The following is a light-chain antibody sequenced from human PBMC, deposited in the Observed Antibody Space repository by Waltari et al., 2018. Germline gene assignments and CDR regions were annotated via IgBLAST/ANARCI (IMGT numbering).Light chain of an antibody. J-gene: IGLJ3*02. V-gene: IGLV2-14*02. CDR3: SSYTSRATRV. CDR2: GGN. Sequence: WYQQHPCKSPKLILQGGNWLPAGVSNRFSGAKSGNTASLTISGLQAEDEAVFYCSSYTSRATRVFGGGTKVTVL.